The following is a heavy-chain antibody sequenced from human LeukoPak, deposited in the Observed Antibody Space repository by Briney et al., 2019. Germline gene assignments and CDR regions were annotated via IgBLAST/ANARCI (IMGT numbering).Heavy chain of an antibody. CDR1: GGSFSGYY. J-gene: IGHJ4*02. V-gene: IGHV4-34*01. Sequence: PSETLSLTCAVYGGSFSGYYWSWIRQPPGKGLEWIGEINHSGSTNYNPSLKSRVTISVDTSKNQFSLKLSSVTAADTAAYYCARGRGNDPFEYWGQGTLVTVSS. CDR2: INHSGST. CDR3: ARGRGNDPFEY. D-gene: IGHD3-16*01.